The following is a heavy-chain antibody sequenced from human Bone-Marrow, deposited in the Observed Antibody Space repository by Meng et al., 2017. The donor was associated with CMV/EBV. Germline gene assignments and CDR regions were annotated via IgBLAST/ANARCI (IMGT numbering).Heavy chain of an antibody. CDR3: VRARSYYAFDY. CDR1: EFIFDDYA. Sequence: SLKIPCAASEFIFDDYAMHWVRRVPGKGLEWVSGISWNSVGIGYADSVKGRFTISRDNAKNSLYLQLNSLRVEDMALYYCVRARSYYAFDYWGQGILVTVS. J-gene: IGHJ4*02. CDR2: ISWNSVGI. V-gene: IGHV3-9*03. D-gene: IGHD3-10*01.